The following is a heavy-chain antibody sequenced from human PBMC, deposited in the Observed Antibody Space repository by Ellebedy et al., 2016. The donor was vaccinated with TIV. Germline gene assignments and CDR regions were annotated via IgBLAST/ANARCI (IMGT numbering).Heavy chain of an antibody. D-gene: IGHD6-13*01. Sequence: MPSETLSLTSALPVGSISSRNWWSWVRLSPGKGLEWIVGSSLSGRTNCNPSITSRVTISVDKSRNQFSMKVRSVTAAETGVYYCARGVAAAGRRFDYWGQGTLVTVSS. CDR1: VGSISSRNW. CDR2: SSLSGRT. V-gene: IGHV4-4*02. CDR3: ARGVAAAGRRFDY. J-gene: IGHJ4*02.